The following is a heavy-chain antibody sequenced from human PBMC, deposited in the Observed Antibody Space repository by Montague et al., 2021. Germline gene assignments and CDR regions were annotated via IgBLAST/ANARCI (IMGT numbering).Heavy chain of an antibody. V-gene: IGHV6-1*01. CDR2: N. Sequence: NDYAPAVRGRLTVNPDASKNEFSLELNYVTPEDTAVYYCVRYSVWFYFDFWGQGTLVTVSS. D-gene: IGHD6-19*01. J-gene: IGHJ4*02. CDR3: VRYSVWFYFDF.